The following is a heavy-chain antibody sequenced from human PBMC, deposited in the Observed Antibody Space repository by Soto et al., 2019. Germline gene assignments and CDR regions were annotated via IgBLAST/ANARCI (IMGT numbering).Heavy chain of an antibody. Sequence: EVQLVESGGGLVKPGGSLRLSCAASGFTFSNAWMSWVRQAPGKGLEWVGRIKSKTDGGTTDYAAPVKGRFTISRDDSKNTLYLQMNSLKTEDTAVYYCTASPLPRGDYYVSYYGMDVGGQGTAVTVSS. D-gene: IGHD3-22*01. CDR3: TASPLPRGDYYVSYYGMDV. CDR2: IKSKTDGGTT. CDR1: GFTFSNAW. J-gene: IGHJ6*02. V-gene: IGHV3-15*01.